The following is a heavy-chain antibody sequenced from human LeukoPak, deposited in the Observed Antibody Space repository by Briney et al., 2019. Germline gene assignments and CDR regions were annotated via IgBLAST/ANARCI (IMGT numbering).Heavy chain of an antibody. Sequence: GGSLRLSCAASRFTFSSYSMNWVRQAPGKGLEWVSSISSSSSYIYYADSVKGRFTISRDNAKNSLYLQMNSLRAEDTAVYYCARAGGNYDAFDIWGQGTMVTVSS. V-gene: IGHV3-21*01. J-gene: IGHJ3*02. D-gene: IGHD4-23*01. CDR1: RFTFSSYS. CDR3: ARAGGNYDAFDI. CDR2: ISSSSSYI.